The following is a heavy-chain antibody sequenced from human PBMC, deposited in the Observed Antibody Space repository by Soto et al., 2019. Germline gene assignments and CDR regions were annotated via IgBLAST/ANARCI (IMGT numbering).Heavy chain of an antibody. J-gene: IGHJ5*02. V-gene: IGHV3-23*01. CDR1: GFTFSSYA. D-gene: IGHD2-2*01. CDR3: AKHTDIVVVPAAMNWFDP. CDR2: ISGSGGST. Sequence: GGSLRLSCAASGFTFSSYAMSWVRQAPGKGLEWVSAISGSGGSTYYADSVKGRFTISRDNSKNTLYLQMNSLRAEDTAVYYCAKHTDIVVVPAAMNWFDPWGQGTLVT.